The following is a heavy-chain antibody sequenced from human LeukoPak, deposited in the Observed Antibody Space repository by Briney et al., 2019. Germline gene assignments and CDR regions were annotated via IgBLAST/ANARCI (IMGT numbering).Heavy chain of an antibody. CDR3: AKDRNRQNYYGSGSSPFDY. V-gene: IGHV3-30*18. J-gene: IGHJ4*02. CDR2: ISYDGSNK. D-gene: IGHD3-10*01. CDR1: GFTLSNYG. Sequence: GGSLRLSCVASGFTLSNYGMHWVRQAPGKGLEWVAVISYDGSNKYYVDSVKGRFTISRGNSKNTLYLQMNSLRAEDTAVYYCAKDRNRQNYYGSGSSPFDYWGQGTLVTVSS.